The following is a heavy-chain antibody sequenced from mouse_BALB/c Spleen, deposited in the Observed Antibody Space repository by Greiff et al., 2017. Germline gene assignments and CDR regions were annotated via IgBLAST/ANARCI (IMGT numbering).Heavy chain of an antibody. J-gene: IGHJ1*01. CDR3: TRGAYYRYDVKYFDV. Sequence: DVKLVESGGGLVKPGGSLKLSCAASGFTFSSYTMSWVRQTPEKRLEWVATISSGGSYTYYPDSVKGRFTISRDNAKNTLYLQMSSLKSEDTAMYYCTRGAYYRYDVKYFDVWGAGTTVTVSS. V-gene: IGHV5-6-4*01. D-gene: IGHD2-14*01. CDR1: GFTFSSYT. CDR2: ISSGGSYT.